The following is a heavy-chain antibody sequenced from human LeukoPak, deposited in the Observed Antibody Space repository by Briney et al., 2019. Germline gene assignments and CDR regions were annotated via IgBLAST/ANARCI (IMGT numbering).Heavy chain of an antibody. D-gene: IGHD4-17*01. V-gene: IGHV1-69*06. CDR2: IIPIFCTA. Sequence: ASVKVSCKASGGTFSSYAISWVRQAPGQGLEWMGGIIPIFCTANYAQKFQGRVTITADKSTSTAYMELSSLRSEDTAVYYCARNGDYKPFDYWGQGTLVTVSS. CDR3: ARNGDYKPFDY. J-gene: IGHJ4*02. CDR1: GGTFSSYA.